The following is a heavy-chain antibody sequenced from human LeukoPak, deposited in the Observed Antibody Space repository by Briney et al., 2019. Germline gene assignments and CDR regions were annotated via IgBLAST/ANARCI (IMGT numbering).Heavy chain of an antibody. CDR2: ISAYNANT. V-gene: IGHV1-18*01. J-gene: IGHJ4*02. CDR3: ARVYIYALFDY. Sequence: WMGWISAYNANTNYAQKLQGRVTMTTDTSTSTAYMALRSLRSDDTAVYYCARVYIYALFDYWGQGTLVTVPS. D-gene: IGHD5-18*01.